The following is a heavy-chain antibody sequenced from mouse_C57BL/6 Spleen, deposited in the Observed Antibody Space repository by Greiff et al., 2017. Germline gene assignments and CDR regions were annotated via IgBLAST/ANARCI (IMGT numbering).Heavy chain of an antibody. J-gene: IGHJ2*01. V-gene: IGHV1-20*01. CDR2: INPYNGDT. Sequence: EVKLVESGPELVKPGDSVKISCKASGYSFTGYFMNWVMQSHGKSLEWIGRINPYNGDTFYNQKFKGKATLTVDKSSSTAHMELRCLTSEDSAVYYCARWGYDGYYFDDGGQGTTLTVAS. CDR3: ARWGYDGYYFDD. CDR1: GYSFTGYF. D-gene: IGHD2-3*01.